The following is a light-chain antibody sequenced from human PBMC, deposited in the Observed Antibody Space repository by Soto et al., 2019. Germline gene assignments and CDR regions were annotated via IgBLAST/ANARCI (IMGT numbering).Light chain of an antibody. CDR3: LQYKSHAPT. CDR1: QNIGSW. J-gene: IGKJ1*01. CDR2: DAS. Sequence: DIQMTQSPSTQSASVGETVTVTCRASQNIGSWLAWYQQKPGKAPKFLMYDASSLESGVPSRFSGSGSGTDFTLTITSLQPDDYATYYSLQYKSHAPTFGQGTKVDIK. V-gene: IGKV1-5*01.